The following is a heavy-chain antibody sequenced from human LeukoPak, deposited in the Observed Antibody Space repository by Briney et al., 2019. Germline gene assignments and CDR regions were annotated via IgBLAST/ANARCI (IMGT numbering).Heavy chain of an antibody. D-gene: IGHD5-24*01. CDR1: GFIFSHHG. CDR3: VKDDGWVQYAN. Sequence: GGSPRLSCATSGFIFSHHGMNWVRQAPGKGLEWVSGIRADAVTTYYADSVKGRFIISRDNSKNTVYLQMNSLSAEDAAVYYCVKDDGWVQYANWGQGTLVTVSS. J-gene: IGHJ4*02. V-gene: IGHV3-23*01. CDR2: IRADAVTT.